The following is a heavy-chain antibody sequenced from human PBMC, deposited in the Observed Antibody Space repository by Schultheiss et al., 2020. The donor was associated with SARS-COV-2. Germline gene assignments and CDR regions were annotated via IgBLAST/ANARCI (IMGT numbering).Heavy chain of an antibody. D-gene: IGHD3-16*02. V-gene: IGHV6-1*01. CDR2: TYYRSKWYN. J-gene: IGHJ6*02. CDR1: GDSVSSNSAA. Sequence: SQTLSLTCAISGDSVSSNSAAWNWIRQSPSRGLEWLGRTYYRSKWYNDYAVSVKSRITINPDTSKNQFSLQLNSVTPEDTAVYYCARDRFDDYVWGSYRGRAYYYGMDVWGQGTTVTVSS. CDR3: ARDRFDDYVWGSYRGRAYYYGMDV.